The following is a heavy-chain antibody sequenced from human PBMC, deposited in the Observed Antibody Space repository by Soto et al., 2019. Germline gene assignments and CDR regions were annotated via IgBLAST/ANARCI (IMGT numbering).Heavy chain of an antibody. V-gene: IGHV4-34*01. J-gene: IGHJ4*02. CDR3: ARGVMITFGGVIVIRLGYFDY. Sequence: SETLSLTCAVYGGSFSGYYWSWIRQPPGKGLEWIGEINHSGSTNYNPSLKSRVTISVDTSKNQFSLKLSSVTAADTAVYYCARGVMITFGGVIVIRLGYFDYWGQGTLVTVSS. CDR2: INHSGST. D-gene: IGHD3-16*02. CDR1: GGSFSGYY.